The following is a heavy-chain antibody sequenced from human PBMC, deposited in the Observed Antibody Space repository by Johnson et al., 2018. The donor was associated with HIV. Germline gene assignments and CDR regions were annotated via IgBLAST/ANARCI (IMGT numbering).Heavy chain of an antibody. CDR1: GFTFSSYA. V-gene: IGHV3-30*04. CDR2: ISYDGSNK. Sequence: QMQLVESGGGVVQPGRSLRLSCAASGFTFSSYAMHWVRQAPGKGLEWVAVISYDGSNKYYADSVKGRFTISRDNSKNTLYLQMNSLRAEDTAVYYCASDGGSRHAFDIWGQGTMVTVSS. J-gene: IGHJ3*02. CDR3: ASDGGSRHAFDI. D-gene: IGHD3-16*01.